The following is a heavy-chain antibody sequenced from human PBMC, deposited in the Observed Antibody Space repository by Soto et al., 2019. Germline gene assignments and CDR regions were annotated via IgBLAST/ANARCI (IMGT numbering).Heavy chain of an antibody. CDR2: ISYDGRNE. D-gene: IGHD2-2*01. J-gene: IGHJ5*02. Sequence: QVQLVESGGGVVQPGRSLRISCTVSGFTFSTIGMYWLRQAPGKGLEWVAAISYDGRNENYADSVKGRFTVSRDNSKNKLNLEMNRLRDADTAVYYGAKYHRWGRNMKEMGPSWFAPWGQGGLVIVSS. CDR3: AKYHRWGRNMKEMGPSWFAP. V-gene: IGHV3-30*19. CDR1: GFTFSTIG.